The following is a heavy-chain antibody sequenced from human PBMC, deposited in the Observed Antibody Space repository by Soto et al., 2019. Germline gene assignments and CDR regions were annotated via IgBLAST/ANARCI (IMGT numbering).Heavy chain of an antibody. Sequence: EVQLVESGGGLVQPGRSLRLSCAASGFTFDDYAMHWVRQAPGKGLEWVSGISWHSGSIGYADSVKGRFTISRDNAKNSLYLQMNSLRAEDTALYYCAKVADRYGAEYFQHWGQGTLVTVSS. CDR1: GFTFDDYA. CDR2: ISWHSGSI. CDR3: AKVADRYGAEYFQH. J-gene: IGHJ1*01. D-gene: IGHD3-9*01. V-gene: IGHV3-9*01.